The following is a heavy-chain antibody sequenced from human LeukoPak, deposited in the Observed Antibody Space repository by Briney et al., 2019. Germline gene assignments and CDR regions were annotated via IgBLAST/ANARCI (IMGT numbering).Heavy chain of an antibody. CDR1: GGTFSSYA. CDR3: ARDVYSRSYSFDY. Sequence: SVKVSCKASGGTFSSYAISWVRQAPGQGLEWMGGIIPIFGTANYAQKFQGRVTITADESTSPAYMELSSLRSEDTAVYYCARDVYSRSYSFDYWRQGTLVTVSS. CDR2: IIPIFGTA. V-gene: IGHV1-69*13. D-gene: IGHD1-26*01. J-gene: IGHJ4*02.